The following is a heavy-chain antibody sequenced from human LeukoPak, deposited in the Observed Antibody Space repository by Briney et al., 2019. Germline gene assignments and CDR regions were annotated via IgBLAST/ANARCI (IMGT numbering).Heavy chain of an antibody. D-gene: IGHD3-16*02. J-gene: IGHJ3*02. V-gene: IGHV3-64D*09. CDR1: GFTFTTYS. Sequence: GGSLRLSCSASGFTFTTYSMHWVRQAPGKGLEYVSAISSSGGNTYYANSVKGRFTISRDNSKNTLYLQMSSLRAEDTAVYYCVVTYLYTFDIWGQGTMVTVSS. CDR3: VVTYLYTFDI. CDR2: ISSSGGNT.